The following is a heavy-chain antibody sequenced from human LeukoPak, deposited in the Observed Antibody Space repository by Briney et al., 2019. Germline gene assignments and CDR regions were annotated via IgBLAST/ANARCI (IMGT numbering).Heavy chain of an antibody. D-gene: IGHD6-19*01. J-gene: IGHJ4*02. CDR1: GGSISSSSYY. CDR3: ARLPGAVAGLFLDY. CDR2: IYYSGST. Sequence: PSETLSLTCTVSGGSISSSSYYWGWIRQRPGKGLEWIGSIYYSGSTYYNPSLKSRVTISVDTSKNQFSLKLSSVTAADTAVYYCARLPGAVAGLFLDYWGQGTLVTVSS. V-gene: IGHV4-39*01.